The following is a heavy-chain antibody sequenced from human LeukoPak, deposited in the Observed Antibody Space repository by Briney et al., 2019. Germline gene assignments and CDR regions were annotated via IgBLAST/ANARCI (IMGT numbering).Heavy chain of an antibody. CDR2: ISWNSGSI. CDR3: ARSRFYFDY. V-gene: IGHV3-9*01. CDR1: GFTFDDYA. Sequence: GGSLRLSCAASGFTFDDYAMHWVRQAPGKGLEWVSGISWNSGSIGYADSVKGRFTISRDNAKNSLYLQLNSLRAEDTAVYYCARSRFYFDYWCQGTLVTVSS. J-gene: IGHJ4*02.